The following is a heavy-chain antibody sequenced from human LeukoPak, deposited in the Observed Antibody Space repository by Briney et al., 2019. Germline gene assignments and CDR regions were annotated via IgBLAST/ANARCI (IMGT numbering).Heavy chain of an antibody. CDR1: GGSISSSSYY. CDR3: ARHVGVRSDVRQQLGGDFDY. Sequence: PSETLSLTCTVSGGSISSSSYYWGWIRQPPGKGLEWIASIFHCGSTYYNPSLKSRVTISVDTSKNQFSLKLSSVTAADTAVYYCARHVGVRSDVRQQLGGDFDYWGQGTLVTSSA. J-gene: IGHJ4*02. CDR2: IFHCGST. D-gene: IGHD6-13*01. V-gene: IGHV4-39*01.